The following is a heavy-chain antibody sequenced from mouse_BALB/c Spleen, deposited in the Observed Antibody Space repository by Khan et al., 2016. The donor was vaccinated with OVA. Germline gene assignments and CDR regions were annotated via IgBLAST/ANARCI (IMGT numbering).Heavy chain of an antibody. CDR3: ARNTHVITPVMDY. CDR2: IWSDGKT. D-gene: IGHD2-4*01. V-gene: IGHV2-6*02. CDR1: GFSLTSYG. Sequence: QVQLKESGPGLVAPSQSLSITCTVSGFSLTSYGVHWVRQPPGKGLEWLVVIWSDGKTTYNSTLKSRLSISKDNSKSQVFLKMNSLQTDDTAMYYCARNTHVITPVMDYWGQGASVTVSS. J-gene: IGHJ4*01.